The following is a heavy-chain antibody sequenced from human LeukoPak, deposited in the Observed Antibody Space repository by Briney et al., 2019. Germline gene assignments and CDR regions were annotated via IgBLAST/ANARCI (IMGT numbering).Heavy chain of an antibody. CDR3: VRGKANYGSGSDV. CDR2: ISSNGGST. D-gene: IGHD3-10*01. CDR1: GFTFSSYA. Sequence: GGSLRLSCAASGFTFSSYAMHWVRQAPGKGLEYVSAISSNGGSTYYANSVKARFTISRDNAKTSLYLQMNNLRADDTAVYYCVRGKANYGSGSDVWGKGTTVTVSS. J-gene: IGHJ6*04. V-gene: IGHV3-64*01.